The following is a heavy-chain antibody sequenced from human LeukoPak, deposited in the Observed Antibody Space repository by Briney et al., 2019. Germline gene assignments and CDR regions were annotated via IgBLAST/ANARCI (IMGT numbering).Heavy chain of an antibody. Sequence: KPGGSLRLSCAASGFTFSSYSMNWVCQAPGKGLEWVSSISSSSSYIYYADSVKGRFTIPRDNAKNSLYLQMNSLRAEDTAVYYCARDFAAAPYYFDYWGQGTLVTVSA. CDR3: ARDFAAAPYYFDY. CDR2: ISSSSSYI. V-gene: IGHV3-21*01. CDR1: GFTFSSYS. J-gene: IGHJ4*02. D-gene: IGHD6-25*01.